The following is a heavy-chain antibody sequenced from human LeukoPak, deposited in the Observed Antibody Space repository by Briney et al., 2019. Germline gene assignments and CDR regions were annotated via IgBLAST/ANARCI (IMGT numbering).Heavy chain of an antibody. CDR3: ARDHQQWLVSGYYYYGMDV. Sequence: SETLSLTCTVSGGSISSHYWNWIRQPPGKGLEWIGYIYYSGSTNYNPSLKSRVTISVDTSKNQFSLKLSSVTAADTAVYYCARDHQQWLVSGYYYYGMDVWGQGTTVTVSS. CDR1: GGSISSHY. J-gene: IGHJ6*02. D-gene: IGHD6-19*01. V-gene: IGHV4-59*11. CDR2: IYYSGST.